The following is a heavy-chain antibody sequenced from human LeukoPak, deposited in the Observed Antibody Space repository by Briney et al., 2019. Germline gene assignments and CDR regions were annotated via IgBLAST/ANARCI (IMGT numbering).Heavy chain of an antibody. Sequence: PGGSLRLSCAASGFTFSNYGMHWLRQAPGKGLEWVAAISDDGSKEYYAESVKGRLTISRDNSKNTLYLQVNSLRAEDTAVYYCARGYNYLDYWGQGTLVTVSS. J-gene: IGHJ4*02. CDR2: ISDDGSKE. CDR1: GFTFSNYG. D-gene: IGHD5-18*01. V-gene: IGHV3-30*03. CDR3: ARGYNYLDY.